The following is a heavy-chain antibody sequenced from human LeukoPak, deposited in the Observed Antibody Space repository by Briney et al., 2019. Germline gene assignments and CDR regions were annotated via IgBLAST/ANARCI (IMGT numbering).Heavy chain of an antibody. CDR2: ISDSGGNT. CDR3: AKDAGRSDVDYFDY. V-gene: IGHV3-23*01. Sequence: GGSLRLSCAASGFTFSNYAMSWVRQVPGKGLEWVSAISDSGGNTYYADFVRGRFTISRDNSKNTLYLQMNSLRAEDTAMYFCAKDAGRSDVDYFDYWGQGTLVTVSS. CDR1: GFTFSNYA. J-gene: IGHJ4*02. D-gene: IGHD1-26*01.